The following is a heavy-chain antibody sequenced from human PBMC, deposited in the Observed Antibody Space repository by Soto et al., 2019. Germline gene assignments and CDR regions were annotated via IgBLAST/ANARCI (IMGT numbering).Heavy chain of an antibody. J-gene: IGHJ1*01. D-gene: IGHD3-10*01. CDR2: MSAFTGKA. CDR1: GYTFTGYY. Sequence: ASVKVSCKASGYTFTGYYMHWVRQAPGQGREWMGWMSAFTGKADYAQIFQDRVTMTTDTSTSTAYMELRSLRSDDTAVYYCARDQRYYGSGYYYSDSWGQGTLVTVSS. CDR3: ARDQRYYGSGYYYSDS. V-gene: IGHV1-18*04.